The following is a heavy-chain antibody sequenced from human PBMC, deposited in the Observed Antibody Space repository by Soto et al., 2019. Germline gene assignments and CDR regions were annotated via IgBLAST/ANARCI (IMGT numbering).Heavy chain of an antibody. CDR3: ATQSVVDTSIVQIYYYSGMDV. D-gene: IGHD5-18*01. J-gene: IGHJ6*02. CDR2: IYPGDSDT. CDR1: GYSFTSYW. Sequence: GESLKISCKGSGYSFTSYWIGWVRQMPGKGLEWMGIIYPGDSDTRYSPSFQGQVTISADKSISTAYLQWSSLKASDTAMYYCATQSVVDTSIVQIYYYSGMDVWGQGTTVTVSS. V-gene: IGHV5-51*01.